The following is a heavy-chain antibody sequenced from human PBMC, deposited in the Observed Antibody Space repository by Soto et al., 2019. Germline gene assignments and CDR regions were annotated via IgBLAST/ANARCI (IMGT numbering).Heavy chain of an antibody. J-gene: IGHJ4*02. D-gene: IGHD6-6*01. CDR1: GFTFSSFA. Sequence: PGGSLRLSCAASGFTFSSFAMSWVRQAPGRGLEGMANTKQAGREKYYVDSVKGRFTISRDNAKNSLYLQMNSLRAEDTAVYYCARVASIAAFYWGQGTLVTVS. CDR3: ARVASIAAFY. V-gene: IGHV3-7*03. CDR2: TKQAGREK.